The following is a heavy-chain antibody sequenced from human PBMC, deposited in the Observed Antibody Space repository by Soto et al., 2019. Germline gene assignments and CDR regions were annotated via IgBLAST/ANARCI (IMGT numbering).Heavy chain of an antibody. CDR2: IYYSGST. V-gene: IGHV4-59*08. CDR3: ARGSYYYDSSGYYRY. J-gene: IGHJ4*02. Sequence: SETLSLTCTVSGVSISSYYWSWIRQPPGKGLEWIGYIYYSGSTYYNPSLKSRVTISVDTSKNQFSLKLSSVTAADTAVYYCARGSYYYDSSGYYRYWGQGTLVTVSS. D-gene: IGHD3-22*01. CDR1: GVSISSYY.